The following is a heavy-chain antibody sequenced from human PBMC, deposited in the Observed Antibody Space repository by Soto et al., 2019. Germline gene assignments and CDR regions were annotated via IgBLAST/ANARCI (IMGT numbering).Heavy chain of an antibody. J-gene: IGHJ4*02. CDR1: EFTFSSFE. CDR3: VRFGGAAAGPGDY. D-gene: IGHD6-13*01. V-gene: IGHV3-48*03. CDR2: ISDSGTTI. Sequence: GGSLRLSCVASEFTFSSFEMNWVRQAPGRGLEWVSHISDSGTTIYYTDSVQGRFTISRDNARRSLYLQMNSLRVEDSGVYYCVRFGGAAAGPGDYWGQGTLVTVSS.